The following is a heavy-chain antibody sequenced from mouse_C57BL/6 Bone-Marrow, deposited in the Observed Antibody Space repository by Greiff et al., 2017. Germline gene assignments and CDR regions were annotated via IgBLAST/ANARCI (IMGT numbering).Heavy chain of an antibody. CDR3: ARVAHWYFDV. Sequence: VQLQQSGPELVKPGASVKISCKASGYSFTSYYIHWVKQRPGQGLEWIGWIYPGSGNTKYNEKFKGKATLTADTSSSTAYMQLSSLTSEDSAVYYCARVAHWYFDVWGTGTTVTVSS. CDR2: IYPGSGNT. J-gene: IGHJ1*03. CDR1: GYSFTSYY. D-gene: IGHD1-1*01. V-gene: IGHV1-66*01.